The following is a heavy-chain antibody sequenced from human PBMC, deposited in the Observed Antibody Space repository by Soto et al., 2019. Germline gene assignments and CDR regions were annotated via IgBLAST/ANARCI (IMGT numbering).Heavy chain of an antibody. D-gene: IGHD2-2*01. CDR1: GGSISSGGYY. Sequence: SEPLSLTCTVSGGSISSGGYYWSWIRQHPGKGLEWIGYIYYSGSTYYNPSLKSRVTISVDTSKNQFSLKLSSVTAADTAVYYCARSEDCSSTRCYGPDFEYWVHGSLVTVSS. CDR2: IYYSGST. J-gene: IGHJ4*01. CDR3: ARSEDCSSTRCYGPDFEY. V-gene: IGHV4-31*03.